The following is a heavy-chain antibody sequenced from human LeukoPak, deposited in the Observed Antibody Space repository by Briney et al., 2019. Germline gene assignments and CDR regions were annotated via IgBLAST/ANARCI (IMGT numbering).Heavy chain of an antibody. D-gene: IGHD3-22*01. CDR3: AKDVSSGYYYVRFDY. V-gene: IGHV4-59*01. CDR2: LFFGGST. CDR1: GASISTYY. J-gene: IGHJ4*02. Sequence: PSETLSLTCTVSGASISTYYWSWIRQPPGKGLEWIGYLFFGGSTNYNPSLKSRVTISSDTSKNQLSLKLTSVTAADTAVYYCAKDVSSGYYYVRFDYWGQGTLVTVSS.